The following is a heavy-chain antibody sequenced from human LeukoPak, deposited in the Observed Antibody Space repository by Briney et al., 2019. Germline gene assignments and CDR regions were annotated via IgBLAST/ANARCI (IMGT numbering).Heavy chain of an antibody. Sequence: GGSLRLSCAASTFSFSRYPMGWVRQAPGKGLEWVSGISAGGDGTYHADPVKGRFTISRDNSKNTLYLQMNSLRAEDTAVYYCAKDQDKAFDPWGQGTLVTVSS. V-gene: IGHV3-23*01. J-gene: IGHJ5*02. CDR1: TFSFSRYP. CDR2: ISAGGDGT. CDR3: AKDQDKAFDP.